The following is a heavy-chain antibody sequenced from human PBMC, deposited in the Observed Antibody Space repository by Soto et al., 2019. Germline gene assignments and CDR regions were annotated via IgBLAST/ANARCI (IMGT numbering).Heavy chain of an antibody. D-gene: IGHD6-19*01. CDR3: ARDQVAVAGLNYYYYYGMDV. Sequence: GGSLRLSCAASGFTFSSYAMHWVRQAPGKGLEWVAVISYDGSNKYYADSVKGRFTISRDNSKNTLYLQMNSLRAEDTAVYYCARDQVAVAGLNYYYYYGMDVWGQGTTVTVSS. CDR1: GFTFSSYA. J-gene: IGHJ6*02. V-gene: IGHV3-30-3*01. CDR2: ISYDGSNK.